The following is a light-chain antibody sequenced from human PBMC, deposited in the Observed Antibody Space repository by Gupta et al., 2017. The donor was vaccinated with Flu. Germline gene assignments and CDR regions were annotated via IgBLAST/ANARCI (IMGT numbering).Light chain of an antibody. V-gene: IGLV2-8*01. CDR2: EVN. Sequence: QSALTQPPSASGSPGQSVTISCTGTSGDVGDYNYVSWYQQHPGKAPKLLIYEVNKRPSGVPNRFSGSKSGNTASLTVSGLQPEDEADYYCNSYAGANRFYIFGTGTKVIVL. CDR3: NSYAGANRFYI. CDR1: SGDVGDYNY. J-gene: IGLJ1*01.